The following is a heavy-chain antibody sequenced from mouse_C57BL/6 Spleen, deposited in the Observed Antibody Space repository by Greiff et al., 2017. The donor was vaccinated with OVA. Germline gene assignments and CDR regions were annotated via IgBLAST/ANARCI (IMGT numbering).Heavy chain of an antibody. Sequence: EVQLQQSGAELVKPGASVKLSCTASGFNIKDYYMYWVKQRTEQGLEWIGRIDPEDGETKYAPKFQGKATITADTSSNTAYLQLSSLTSEDTAVYYCAAITTVVATSYYFDYWGQGTTLTVSS. J-gene: IGHJ2*01. CDR2: IDPEDGET. CDR1: GFNIKDYY. V-gene: IGHV14-2*01. D-gene: IGHD1-1*01. CDR3: AAITTVVATSYYFDY.